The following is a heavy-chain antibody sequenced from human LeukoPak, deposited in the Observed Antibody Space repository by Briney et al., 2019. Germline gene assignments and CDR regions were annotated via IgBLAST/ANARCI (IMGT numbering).Heavy chain of an antibody. J-gene: IGHJ4*02. CDR3: ARLDSGYDFDYFDY. V-gene: IGHV3-23*01. CDR2: ISGSGGST. D-gene: IGHD5-12*01. CDR1: GFTFSSYA. Sequence: GGSLRLSCAASGFTFSSYAMSWVRQAPGKGLGWVSAISGSGGSTYYADSVKGRFTISRDNSKNTLYLQMNSLRAEDTAVYYCARLDSGYDFDYFDYWGQGTLVTVSS.